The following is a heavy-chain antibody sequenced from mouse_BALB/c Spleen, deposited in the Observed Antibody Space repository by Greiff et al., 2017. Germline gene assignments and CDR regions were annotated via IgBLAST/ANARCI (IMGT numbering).Heavy chain of an antibody. CDR1: GYTFTSYV. D-gene: IGHD2-4*01. Sequence: EVQLQQSGPELVKPGASVKMSCKASGYTFTSYVMHWVKQKPGQGLEWIGYINPYNDATKYNEKFKGKATLTSDNSSSTAYMRLSSLNSEDSAVYYCAREIYYDYDRDYWGQDTTLTVSS. V-gene: IGHV1-14*01. CDR3: AREIYYDYDRDY. J-gene: IGHJ2*01. CDR2: INPYNDAT.